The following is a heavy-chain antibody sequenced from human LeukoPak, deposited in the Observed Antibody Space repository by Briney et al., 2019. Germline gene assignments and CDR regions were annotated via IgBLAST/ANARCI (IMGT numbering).Heavy chain of an antibody. Sequence: ASVKVSCKASGYTFTSYGISWVRQAPGQGLEWMGWISAYNGNTNYAQKLQGRVTMTTDTSTSTAYKELRSLRSDDTAVYYCARAALPKVVPAAPYNWFDPWGQGTLVTVSS. CDR3: ARAALPKVVPAAPYNWFDP. CDR1: GYTFTSYG. D-gene: IGHD2-2*01. V-gene: IGHV1-18*01. CDR2: ISAYNGNT. J-gene: IGHJ5*02.